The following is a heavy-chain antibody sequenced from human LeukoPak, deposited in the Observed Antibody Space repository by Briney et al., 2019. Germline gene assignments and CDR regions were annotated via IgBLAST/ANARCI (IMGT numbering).Heavy chain of an antibody. CDR1: GGSISSYY. CDR2: IYTSGST. Sequence: SETLSLTCTVSGGSISSYYWSWIRQPAGKGLEWIGRIYTSGSTNYNPSLKSRVTMSVDTSKNQFSLKLSSVTAADTAVYYCARDGNYDILTGYPECYFDYWGQGTLVTVSS. J-gene: IGHJ4*02. D-gene: IGHD3-9*01. V-gene: IGHV4-4*07. CDR3: ARDGNYDILTGYPECYFDY.